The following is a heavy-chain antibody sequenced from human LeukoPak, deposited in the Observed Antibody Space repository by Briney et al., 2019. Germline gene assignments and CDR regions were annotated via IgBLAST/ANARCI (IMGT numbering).Heavy chain of an antibody. V-gene: IGHV1-2*02. CDR2: INPNSGGT. D-gene: IGHD5-12*01. J-gene: IGHJ5*02. Sequence: GASVKVSCKASGYTFTGYHMHWVRQAPGQGLEWMGWINPNSGGTNYAQKFQGRVTMTRDTSISTAYMELSRLRSDDTAVYYCARDSTYDSRFDPWGQGTLVTVSS. CDR3: ARDSTYDSRFDP. CDR1: GYTFTGYH.